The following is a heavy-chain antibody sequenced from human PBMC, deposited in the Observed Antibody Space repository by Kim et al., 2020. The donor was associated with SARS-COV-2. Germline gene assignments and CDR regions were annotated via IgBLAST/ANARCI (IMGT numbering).Heavy chain of an antibody. CDR2: ISYDARNK. Sequence: GGSLRLSCAASGFTFSNYAMSWVRQAPGKGLEWVSVISYDARNKYYPDSVTGRFIISKDNSKNTLSLQLNRLRAEDTAIYYCAKEVEAVGKPLFDYWGQGALGTVSS. D-gene: IGHD6-13*01. CDR1: GFTFSNYA. V-gene: IGHV3-23*01. CDR3: AKEVEAVGKPLFDY. J-gene: IGHJ4*02.